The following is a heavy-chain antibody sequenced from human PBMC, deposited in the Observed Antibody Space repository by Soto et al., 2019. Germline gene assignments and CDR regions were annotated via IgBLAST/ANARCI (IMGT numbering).Heavy chain of an antibody. D-gene: IGHD2-2*01. J-gene: IGHJ4*02. CDR3: AKDYEDIVVVPVPYFDY. V-gene: IGHV3-30*18. CDR1: GFTFSSYG. Sequence: GGSLRLSCAASGFTFSSYGMHWVRQAPGKGLEWVAVISYDGSNKYYADSVKGRFTISRDNSKNTLYLQMNSLRAEDTAVYYCAKDYEDIVVVPVPYFDYWGQGTLVTVSS. CDR2: ISYDGSNK.